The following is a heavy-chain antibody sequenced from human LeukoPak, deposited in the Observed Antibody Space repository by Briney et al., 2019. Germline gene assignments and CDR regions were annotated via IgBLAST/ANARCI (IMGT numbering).Heavy chain of an antibody. D-gene: IGHD4-23*01. CDR3: ATRRTYGGTPRPFDY. J-gene: IGHJ4*02. V-gene: IGHV4-61*02. Sequence: PSQTLSLTCTVSGGSISSDSYYWSWIRQPAGKGLEWIGRIYTSGSTNYNPSLKSRVTISVDTSKSQFSLKLSFVTAADTAVYYCATRRTYGGTPRPFDYWGQGTLVTVSS. CDR2: IYTSGST. CDR1: GGSISSDSYY.